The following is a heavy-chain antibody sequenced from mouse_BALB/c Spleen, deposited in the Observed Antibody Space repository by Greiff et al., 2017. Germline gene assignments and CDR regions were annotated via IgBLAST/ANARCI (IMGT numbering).Heavy chain of an antibody. D-gene: IGHD1-1*01. Sequence: EVKVEESGPGLVKPSQSLSLTCTVTGYSITSDYAWNWIRQFPGNKLEWMGYISYSGSTSYNPSLKSRISITRDTSKNQFFLQLNSVTTEDTATYYCARNYGSPYWYFDVWGAGTTVTVSS. CDR2: ISYSGST. V-gene: IGHV3-2*02. CDR3: ARNYGSPYWYFDV. J-gene: IGHJ1*01. CDR1: GYSITSDYA.